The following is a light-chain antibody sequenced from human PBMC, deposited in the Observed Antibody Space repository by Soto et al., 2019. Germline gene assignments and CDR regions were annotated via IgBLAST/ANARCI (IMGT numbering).Light chain of an antibody. CDR1: QTISSW. CDR2: KAS. V-gene: IGKV1-5*03. CDR3: QHYDTLRT. J-gene: IGKJ1*01. Sequence: ITCRTSQTISSWLAWYQQKPGKAPKLLISKASTLRSGVSSRFSGSGSGTEFTLSISSLQPYEIATYNSQHYDTLRTFSQGTKVDIK.